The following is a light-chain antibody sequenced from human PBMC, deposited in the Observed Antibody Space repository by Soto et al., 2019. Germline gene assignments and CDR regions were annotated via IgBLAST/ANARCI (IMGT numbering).Light chain of an antibody. CDR3: QQYGNVPLT. V-gene: IGKV3-20*01. J-gene: IGKJ4*01. CDR2: RVS. CDR1: QSVSKRY. Sequence: TQSPSSLSASVGGRVTLSCRASQSVSKRYFAWYQQKPGQAPRLLIYRVSSRATGIPDRFSGSVSGTDFTLTISRLEPVDFAVYYCQQYGNVPLTFGGGTKVDIK.